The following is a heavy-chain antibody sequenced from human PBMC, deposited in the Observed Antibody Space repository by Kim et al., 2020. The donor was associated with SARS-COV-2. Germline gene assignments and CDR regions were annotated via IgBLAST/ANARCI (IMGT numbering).Heavy chain of an antibody. V-gene: IGHV4-39*01. CDR3: ARSGVLWFGELFTLPDY. CDR2: IYYSGST. J-gene: IGHJ4*02. Sequence: SETLSLTCTVSGGSISSSSYYWGWIRQPPGKGLEWIGSIYYSGSTYYNPSLKSRVTISVDTSKNQFSLKLSSVTAADTAVYYCARSGVLWFGELFTLPDYWGERTPGTVSS. CDR1: GGSISSSSYY. D-gene: IGHD3-10*01.